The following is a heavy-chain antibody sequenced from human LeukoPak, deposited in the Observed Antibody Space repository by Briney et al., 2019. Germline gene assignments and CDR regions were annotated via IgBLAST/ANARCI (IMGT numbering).Heavy chain of an antibody. CDR2: INQGGSDK. V-gene: IGHV3-7*01. CDR3: TRDRSRAEDD. D-gene: IGHD1-14*01. J-gene: IGHJ4*02. Sequence: GSLRLSCAVSGFTFSGHWMSWVRQAPGKGLEWVANINQGGSDKYYVDSVKGRFTISRDNANNLLYLQMNSLRGEDTAVYYCTRDRSRAEDDWGQGTLVTVSS. CDR1: GFTFSGHW.